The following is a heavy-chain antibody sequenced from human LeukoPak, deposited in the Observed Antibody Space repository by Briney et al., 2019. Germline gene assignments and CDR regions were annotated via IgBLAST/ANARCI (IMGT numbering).Heavy chain of an antibody. V-gene: IGHV4-61*02. J-gene: IGHJ5*02. D-gene: IGHD3-10*01. CDR2: FYPSGRT. CDR3: ARSAISAGEWFDP. CDR1: GGSISSGSFY. Sequence: PSETLSLTCTVSGGSISSGSFYWSWIRQPAGKGLEWIGRFYPSGRTNYNPSLKSRVTISVDTSKNLFSLRLSSVTAADTAVYYCARSAISAGEWFDPWGQETLVTVSS.